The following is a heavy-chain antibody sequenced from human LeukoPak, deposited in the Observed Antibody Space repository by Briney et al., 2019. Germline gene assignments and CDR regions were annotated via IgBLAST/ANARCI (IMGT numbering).Heavy chain of an antibody. CDR3: ARGRITYYYGSGSYYNYRSGFDP. Sequence: PSETLSLTCAVYGGSFSGYYWSWIRQPPGKGLEWIGEINHSGGTNYNPSLKSRVTISVDTSKNQFSLKLSSVTAADTAVYYCARGRITYYYGSGSYYNYRSGFDPWGQGTLVTVSS. CDR2: INHSGGT. V-gene: IGHV4-34*01. D-gene: IGHD3-10*01. J-gene: IGHJ5*02. CDR1: GGSFSGYY.